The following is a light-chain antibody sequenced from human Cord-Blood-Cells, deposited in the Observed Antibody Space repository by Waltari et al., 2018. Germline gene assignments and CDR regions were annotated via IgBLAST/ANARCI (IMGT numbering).Light chain of an antibody. CDR3: QQRSNWLT. J-gene: IGKJ4*01. V-gene: IGKV3-11*01. CDR2: DAS. CDR1: QSVSSY. Sequence: EIVLTQSPATLSLSPGERATLSCRASQSVSSYLAWYQQKPGQAPRLLIYDASNRATGITARFSGSGSGTDFTLTISSLEPEEFAVYYCQQRSNWLTFGGGTKVEIK.